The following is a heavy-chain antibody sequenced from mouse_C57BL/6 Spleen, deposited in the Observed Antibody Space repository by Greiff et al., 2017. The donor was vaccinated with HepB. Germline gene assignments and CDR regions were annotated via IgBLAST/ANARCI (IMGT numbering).Heavy chain of an antibody. V-gene: IGHV1-47*01. D-gene: IGHD2-4*01. CDR3: ASALYDYDDGYAMDY. CDR1: GYTFTTYP. Sequence: VQLQQSGAELVKPGASVKMSCKASGYTFTTYPIEWMKQNHGKSLEWIGNFHPYNDDTKYNEKFKGKATLTVEKSSSKVYLELSRLTSDDSAVYYGASALYDYDDGYAMDYWGQGTSVTVSS. J-gene: IGHJ4*01. CDR2: FHPYNDDT.